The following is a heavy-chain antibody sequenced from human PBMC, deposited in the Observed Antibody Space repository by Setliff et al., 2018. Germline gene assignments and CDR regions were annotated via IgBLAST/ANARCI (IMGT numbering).Heavy chain of an antibody. CDR3: ARGSGTYASSSRAFHY. CDR1: GHTFTTYT. Sequence: ASVKVSCKASGHTFTTYTMNWVRQAPGQGLEWMGWINTNTGNPTYAQGFTGRFVFSLDTSVSTAYLQINSLEAEDTAVYYCARGSGTYASSSRAFHYWGQGTLVTVSS. D-gene: IGHD6-6*01. J-gene: IGHJ4*02. V-gene: IGHV7-4-1*02. CDR2: INTNTGNP.